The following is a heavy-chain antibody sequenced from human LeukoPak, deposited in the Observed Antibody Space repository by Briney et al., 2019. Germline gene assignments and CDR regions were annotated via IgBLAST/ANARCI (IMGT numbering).Heavy chain of an antibody. V-gene: IGHV3-9*01. CDR3: AKDKHYYGSGTICD. D-gene: IGHD3-10*01. CDR1: GFTFDDYA. J-gene: IGHJ4*02. CDR2: ISWNSGSI. Sequence: GGSLRLSCAASGFTFDDYAMRWVRQAPGKGLEWVSGISWNSGSIGYADSVKGRFTISRDNAKNSLYLQMNSLRAEDTALYYCAKDKHYYGSGTICDWGQGTLVTVSS.